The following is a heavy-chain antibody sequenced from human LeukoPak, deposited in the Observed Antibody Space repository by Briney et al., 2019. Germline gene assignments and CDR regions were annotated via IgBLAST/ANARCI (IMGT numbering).Heavy chain of an antibody. J-gene: IGHJ4*02. Sequence: GGSLRLSCAASGFPFSRYSMAWARQAPGRGLDWVSTVGGRGGDRTFYADSVKGRFTVSRDNSRDTVYLQMNNLGADDTAIYYCAKEGLLGGYFFDLWGQGAPVTVSS. CDR2: VGGRGGDRT. V-gene: IGHV3-23*01. D-gene: IGHD1-26*01. CDR3: AKEGLLGGYFFDL. CDR1: GFPFSRYS.